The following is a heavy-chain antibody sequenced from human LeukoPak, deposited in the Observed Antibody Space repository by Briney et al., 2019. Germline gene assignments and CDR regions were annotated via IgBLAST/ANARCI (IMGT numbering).Heavy chain of an antibody. Sequence: PGGSLRLSCAASGFTFSSYWMHWVRQAPGKGLVWVSRINSDGSSTSYADSVKGRFTISRDNAKNTLYLQMNSLRAEDTAVYYCARPPDCTNGVCYYSYFDYWGQGTLVAVSS. J-gene: IGHJ4*02. CDR3: ARPPDCTNGVCYYSYFDY. CDR2: INSDGSST. V-gene: IGHV3-74*01. CDR1: GFTFSSYW. D-gene: IGHD2-8*01.